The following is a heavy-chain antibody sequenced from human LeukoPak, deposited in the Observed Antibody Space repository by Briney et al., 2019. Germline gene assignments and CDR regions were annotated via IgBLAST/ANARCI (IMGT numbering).Heavy chain of an antibody. V-gene: IGHV4-4*02. Sequence: SETLSLTCAVSGDSFSGNNYWTWVRQPPGKGLEWIGEVYRSGATNYNPSLKSRVTVSQDKSKNQFSLKLNSVTAADTAIYYCARNSGYSDLNYWGQGVLVTVSS. J-gene: IGHJ4*02. CDR1: GDSFSGNNY. CDR2: VYRSGAT. D-gene: IGHD3-22*01. CDR3: ARNSGYSDLNY.